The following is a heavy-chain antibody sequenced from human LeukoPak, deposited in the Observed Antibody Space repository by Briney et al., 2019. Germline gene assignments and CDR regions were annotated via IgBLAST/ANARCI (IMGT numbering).Heavy chain of an antibody. V-gene: IGHV3-7*01. J-gene: IGHJ4*02. CDR3: ARVAYGDRY. D-gene: IGHD4-17*01. CDR2: IQEDGSAQ. CDR1: GFTFSNYW. Sequence: GGSLRLSCAASGFTFSNYWMSWVRQAPGKGLEWVGNIQEDGSAQYYVDSVKGRFTISRDNTKNSLYLQMNSLRVDDTAVYYCARVAYGDRYWGQGTLVTVSS.